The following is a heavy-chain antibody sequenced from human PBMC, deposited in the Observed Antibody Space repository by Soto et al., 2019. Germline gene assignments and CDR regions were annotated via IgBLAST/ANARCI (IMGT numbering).Heavy chain of an antibody. CDR2: IIPIFGTA. Sequence: SVKVSCKASGGTFSSYAISWVRQAPGQGLEWMGGIIPIFGTANYAQKFQGRVTITADESTSTAYMELSSLRSEDTAVYYCARGTTRGYSYGSCDYWGQGTLVTVSS. D-gene: IGHD5-18*01. V-gene: IGHV1-69*13. CDR3: ARGTTRGYSYGSCDY. CDR1: GGTFSSYA. J-gene: IGHJ4*02.